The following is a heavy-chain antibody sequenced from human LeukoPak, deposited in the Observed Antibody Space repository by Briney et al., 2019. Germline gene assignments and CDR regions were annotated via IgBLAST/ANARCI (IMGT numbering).Heavy chain of an antibody. CDR2: IYYSGST. CDR3: ASGWAARAIDY. V-gene: IGHV4-39*07. CDR1: GGSISSSSYY. D-gene: IGHD6-6*01. J-gene: IGHJ4*02. Sequence: PSETLTLTCTVSGGSISSSSYYWGWIRQPPGKGLEWIGSIYYSGSTYYNPSLKSRVTISVDTSKNQFSLKLSSVTAADTAVYYCASGWAARAIDYWGQGTLVTVSS.